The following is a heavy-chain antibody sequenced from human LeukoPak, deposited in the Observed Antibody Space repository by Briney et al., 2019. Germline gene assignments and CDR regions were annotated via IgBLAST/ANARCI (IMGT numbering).Heavy chain of an antibody. Sequence: SETLSLTCAVYGGSFSGYCWSWIRQPPGKGLEWIGEINHSGSTNYNPSLKSRVTISVDTSKNQFSLKLSSVTAADTAVYYCARTRGYAFDYWGQGTLVTVSS. J-gene: IGHJ4*02. CDR2: INHSGST. CDR3: ARTRGYAFDY. V-gene: IGHV4-34*01. D-gene: IGHD5-18*01. CDR1: GGSFSGYC.